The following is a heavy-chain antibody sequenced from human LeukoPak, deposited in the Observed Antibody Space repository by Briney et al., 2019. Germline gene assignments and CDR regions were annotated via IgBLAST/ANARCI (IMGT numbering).Heavy chain of an antibody. V-gene: IGHV4-61*01. Sequence: PSEPLSLTCTLSGASVSSGSYYWSWIRQPPGKGLERIVYIYYSGSTNYNPSLKSRVTISVDTSKNQFSLKMSSVTAADTAVYYCASGYDFWSGYENWGQGTLVTVSS. CDR2: IYYSGST. CDR1: GASVSSGSYY. D-gene: IGHD3-3*01. CDR3: ASGYDFWSGYEN. J-gene: IGHJ4*02.